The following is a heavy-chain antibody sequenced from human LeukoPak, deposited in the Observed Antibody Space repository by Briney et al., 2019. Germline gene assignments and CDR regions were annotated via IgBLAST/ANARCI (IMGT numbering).Heavy chain of an antibody. J-gene: IGHJ4*02. V-gene: IGHV3-64*05. CDR2: ISSNGGST. Sequence: GGSLRLSCSASGFSFSSYAMHWVRQAPGKGLEHVSAISSNGGSTYYADSVKGRFTISRDNSKNTLYFQMSSLRAEDTAVYYCAREPTTVSPPGWGQGTLVTVSS. CDR3: AREPTTVSPPG. D-gene: IGHD4-11*01. CDR1: GFSFSSYA.